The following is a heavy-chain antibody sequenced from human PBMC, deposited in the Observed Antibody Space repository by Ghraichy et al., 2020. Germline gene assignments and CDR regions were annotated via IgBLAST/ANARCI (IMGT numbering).Heavy chain of an antibody. CDR1: GFTFSGST. Sequence: KVSCAASGFTFSGSTMHWVRQASGKGLEWVGRIRSKTNSYATAYVASVKGRFTISRDDSENTAYLQMNSLKTEDTAVYYCTRQLVRGTINDAFDIWGQGTMVTVSS. J-gene: IGHJ3*02. CDR3: TRQLVRGTINDAFDI. V-gene: IGHV3-73*01. CDR2: IRSKTNSYAT. D-gene: IGHD3-10*01.